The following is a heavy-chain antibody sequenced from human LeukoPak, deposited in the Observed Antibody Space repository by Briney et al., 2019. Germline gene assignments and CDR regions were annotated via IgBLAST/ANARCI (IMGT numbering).Heavy chain of an antibody. D-gene: IGHD5-18*01. J-gene: IGHJ4*02. CDR3: ARDLGDTTIAH. CDR1: GYSFTSYH. V-gene: IGHV1-46*01. Sequence: ASVKVSCKASGYSFTSYHMQWVRQAPGQGLEWMGLINPSGGTTSYAQKFQGRLTVTRDTSTSTVYMELSRLTSEDTAIYYCARDLGDTTIAHWGQGTLVSVSS. CDR2: INPSGGTT.